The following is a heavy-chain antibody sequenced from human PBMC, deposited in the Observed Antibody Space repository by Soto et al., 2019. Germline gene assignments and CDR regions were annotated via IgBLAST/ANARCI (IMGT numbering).Heavy chain of an antibody. CDR1: GFTFSSYA. J-gene: IGHJ4*02. D-gene: IGHD4-17*01. CDR3: AKDPLVFYGAPPDY. CDR2: ISGSGGST. Sequence: PGGSLSLSCAASGFTFSSYAMSWVRQAPGKGLEWVSAISGSGGSTYYADSVKGRFTISRDNSKNTLYLQMNSLRAEDTAVYYCAKDPLVFYGAPPDYWGRGTLVTVSS. V-gene: IGHV3-23*01.